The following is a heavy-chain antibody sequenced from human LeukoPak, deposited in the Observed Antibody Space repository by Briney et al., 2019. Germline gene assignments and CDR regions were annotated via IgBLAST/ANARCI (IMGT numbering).Heavy chain of an antibody. CDR1: GYPFDNFG. V-gene: IGHV1-18*01. CDR3: ARDRVGGDLTGVSLY. J-gene: IGHJ4*01. Sequence: ASVKVSCKASGYPFDNFGLTWVRQAPGPGLEWMGWISTYNGNTHYAQKFRGRLTLTTETSTSTAYLELRSLKSDDTAVYYCARDRVGGDLTGVSLYWGQGTPVTVSS. CDR2: ISTYNGNT. D-gene: IGHD4-17*01.